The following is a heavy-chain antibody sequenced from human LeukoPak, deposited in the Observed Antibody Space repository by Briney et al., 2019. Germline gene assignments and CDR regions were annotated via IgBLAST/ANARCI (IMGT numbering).Heavy chain of an antibody. CDR1: GGTFSSYA. D-gene: IGHD3-3*01. V-gene: IGHV1-69*13. J-gene: IGHJ6*03. CDR3: ASGFLTIFGRVTYMDV. CDR2: IISIFGTA. Sequence: SVKVSCKASGGTFSSYAISWVRQAPGQGLEWMGGIISIFGTANYAQKFQGRVTITADESTSTAYMELSSLRSEDTAVYYCASGFLTIFGRVTYMDVWGKGTTVTVSS.